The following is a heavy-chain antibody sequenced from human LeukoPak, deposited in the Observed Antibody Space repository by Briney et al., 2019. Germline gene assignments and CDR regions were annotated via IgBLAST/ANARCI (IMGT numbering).Heavy chain of an antibody. D-gene: IGHD2-2*01. CDR2: ISGSGGST. J-gene: IGHJ3*02. Sequence: PGGSLRLSRAASGFTFSSYAMSWVRQAPGKGLEWVSAISGSGGSTYYADSVKGRFTISRDNSKNTLYLQMNSLRAEDTAVYYCAKDSCRYCSSTSPGAFDIWGQGTMVTVSS. V-gene: IGHV3-23*01. CDR1: GFTFSSYA. CDR3: AKDSCRYCSSTSPGAFDI.